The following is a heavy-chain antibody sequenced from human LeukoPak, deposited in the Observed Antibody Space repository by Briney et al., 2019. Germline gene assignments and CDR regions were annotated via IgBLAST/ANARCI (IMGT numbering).Heavy chain of an antibody. CDR1: GFTFSDYY. CDR2: ISSSGSTI. J-gene: IGHJ4*02. V-gene: IGHV3-11*04. CDR3: ARDRIYCSGGSCYPAFDY. D-gene: IGHD2-15*01. Sequence: PGGSLRLSCAASGFTFSDYYMSWIRQAPGKGLEWVSYISSSGSTIYYADPVKGRFTISRDNAKNSLYLQMNSLRAEDTAVYYCARDRIYCSGGSCYPAFDYWGQGTLVTVSS.